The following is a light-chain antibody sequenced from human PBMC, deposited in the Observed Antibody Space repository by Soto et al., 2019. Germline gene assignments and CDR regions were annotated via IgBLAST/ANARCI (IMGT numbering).Light chain of an antibody. Sequence: IQMTRSPSSLSASVVDRVTITCRESRTITMNLNSNTQKSGQAPKLLINAASTLRSGVPLRCSGSGSGTDFDLTIDSLQPEVFATFYCQQSYNSPFHFGTGTKVDIK. V-gene: IGKV1-39*01. CDR2: AAS. CDR3: QQSYNSPFH. CDR1: RTITMN. J-gene: IGKJ3*01.